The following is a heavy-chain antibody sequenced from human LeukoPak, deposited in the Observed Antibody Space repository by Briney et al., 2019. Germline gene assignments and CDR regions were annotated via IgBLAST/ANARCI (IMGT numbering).Heavy chain of an antibody. V-gene: IGHV1-69*13. CDR3: ARSAAGTAYWYFDL. CDR1: GGTFSSYA. D-gene: IGHD6-13*01. J-gene: IGHJ2*01. Sequence: SVKVSCKASGGTFSSYAISWVRQAPGQGLEWMGGIIPIFGTANYAQKFQGRVTITADESTSTAYMELSSLRSEDTAVYYCARSAAGTAYWYFDLWGRGTLVTVSS. CDR2: IIPIFGTA.